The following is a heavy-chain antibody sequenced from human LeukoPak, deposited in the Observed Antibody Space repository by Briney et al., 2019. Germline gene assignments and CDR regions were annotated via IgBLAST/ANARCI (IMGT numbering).Heavy chain of an antibody. J-gene: IGHJ4*02. D-gene: IGHD6-13*01. Sequence: PSETLSLTCTVSGGSISSNYWSWIRQPPGKGLEWIGYIYYSGSTNYNPSLKSRVTISVDTSKNQFSLKLSSVTAADTAVYYCARHGTLMGSSWYPPDYWGQGTLVTVSS. V-gene: IGHV4-59*08. CDR2: IYYSGST. CDR1: GGSISSNY. CDR3: ARHGTLMGSSWYPPDY.